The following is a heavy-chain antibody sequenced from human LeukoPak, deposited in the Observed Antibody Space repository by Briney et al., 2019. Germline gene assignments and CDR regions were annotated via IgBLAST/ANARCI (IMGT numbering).Heavy chain of an antibody. CDR3: ARGKDGPILY. J-gene: IGHJ4*02. CDR1: GFTRSDHY. Sequence: GGSLRFSCAASGFTRSDHYTTWIRQAPGKGLEWVSFIDSSGSSTYYADSVKGRFAISRDNAENSLYLQMSSLRAEDTAVYYCARGKDGPILYWGQGTLVTVSS. V-gene: IGHV3-11*01. D-gene: IGHD5-24*01. CDR2: IDSSGSST.